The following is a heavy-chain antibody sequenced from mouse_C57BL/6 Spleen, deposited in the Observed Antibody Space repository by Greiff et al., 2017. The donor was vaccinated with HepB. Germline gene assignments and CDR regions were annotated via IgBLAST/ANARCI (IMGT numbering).Heavy chain of an antibody. CDR2: ISSGSSTI. Sequence: DVHLVESGGGLVKPGGSLKLSCAASGFTFSDYGMHWVRQAPEKGLEWVAYISSGSSTIYYADTVKGRFTISRDNAKNTLFLQMTSLRSEDTAMYYCARESTGTRAMDYWGQGTSVTVSS. CDR3: ARESTGTRAMDY. V-gene: IGHV5-17*01. D-gene: IGHD4-1*01. CDR1: GFTFSDYG. J-gene: IGHJ4*01.